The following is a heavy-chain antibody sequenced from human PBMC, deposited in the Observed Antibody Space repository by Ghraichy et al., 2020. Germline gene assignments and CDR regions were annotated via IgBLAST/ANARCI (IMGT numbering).Heavy chain of an antibody. D-gene: IGHD1-7*01. CDR2: VSTNGGIT. Sequence: GGSLRLSCAASGFSFVSYAMSWVRQAPGKGLEWVSAVSTNGGITYYADSVKGRFTISRDNSKNTLYLQMNSLRAEDTAVYYCAKWRLELRRVDHWGQGTLVTVSS. CDR3: AKWRLELRRVDH. V-gene: IGHV3-23*01. J-gene: IGHJ4*02. CDR1: GFSFVSYA.